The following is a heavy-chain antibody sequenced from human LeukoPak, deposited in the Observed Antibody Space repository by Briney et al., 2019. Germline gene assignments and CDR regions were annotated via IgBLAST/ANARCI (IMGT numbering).Heavy chain of an antibody. CDR2: IYYSGST. J-gene: IGHJ4*02. V-gene: IGHV4-59*01. CDR3: ARVEMATINFDY. CDR1: GGSISSYY. Sequence: SETLSLTCTVSGGSISSYYWSWIRQPPGKGLEWIGYIYYSGSTNYNPSLKSRVTISVDTSKNQFSLKLSSVTAADTAVYYCARVEMATINFDYWGQGTLVTVSS. D-gene: IGHD5-24*01.